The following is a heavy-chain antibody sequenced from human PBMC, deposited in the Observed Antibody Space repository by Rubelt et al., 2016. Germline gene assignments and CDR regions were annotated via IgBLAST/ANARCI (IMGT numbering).Heavy chain of an antibody. D-gene: IGHD4-17*01. CDR2: ISYSGST. CDR1: GGSMNNNDYY. CDR3: ARRAYGARENWYFDL. V-gene: IGHV4-39*01. Sequence: QMQLQESGPGLVKPSETLSLTCTVSGGSMNNNDYYWAWLRQPPGKDLEWIGSISYSGSTYHNPSLKSRVTISVDTSKNQFSLKLSSVAAADTAVYYWARRAYGARENWYFDLWGRGTLVTVSS. J-gene: IGHJ2*01.